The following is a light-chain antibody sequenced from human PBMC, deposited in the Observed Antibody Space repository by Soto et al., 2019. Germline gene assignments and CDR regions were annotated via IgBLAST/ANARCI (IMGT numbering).Light chain of an antibody. J-gene: IGLJ2*01. CDR1: SSDVGVYNY. V-gene: IGLV2-11*01. CDR2: DVS. Sequence: QSVLTQPRSVSGSPGQSVTISCTGTSSDVGVYNYVSWYQQHPGKAPKLMICDVSKRPSGVPDRFSGSKSGNTASLTISGLQAEDEADYYCQSYDRSLSSPIFGGGTKLTVL. CDR3: QSYDRSLSSPI.